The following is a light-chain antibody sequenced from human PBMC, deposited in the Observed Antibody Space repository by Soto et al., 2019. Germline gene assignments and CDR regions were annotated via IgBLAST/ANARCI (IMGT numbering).Light chain of an antibody. CDR2: GAS. V-gene: IGKV3-20*01. J-gene: IGKJ5*01. CDR3: QKYGDSSIT. Sequence: IVFTQSPRTLSFSPGERATLSCRASQSVSSSYLAWYQQKPGQAPRLLIYGASSRATGIPDRFSGSGSGMDFALTISRLEPEDFAVYYCQKYGDSSITFGQGTRLEIK. CDR1: QSVSSSY.